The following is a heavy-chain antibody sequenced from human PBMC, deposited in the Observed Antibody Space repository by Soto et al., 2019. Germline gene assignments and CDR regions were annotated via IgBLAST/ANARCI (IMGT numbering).Heavy chain of an antibody. D-gene: IGHD5-18*01. Sequence: GGSMRLSCAASGFTFSSYAMSWVRQAPGKGLEWVSAISSSSSYIYYADSVKGRFTISRDNAKNSLYLQMNSLRAEDTAVYYCAREEDSYGQGDYWGQGTLVTVSS. CDR3: AREEDSYGQGDY. CDR2: ISSSSSYI. CDR1: GFTFSSYA. J-gene: IGHJ4*02. V-gene: IGHV3-21*01.